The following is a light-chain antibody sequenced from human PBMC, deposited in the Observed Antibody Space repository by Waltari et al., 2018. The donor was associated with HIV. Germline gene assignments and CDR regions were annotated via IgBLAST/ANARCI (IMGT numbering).Light chain of an antibody. V-gene: IGLV2-14*01. CDR2: EVN. J-gene: IGLJ1*01. Sequence: QSALTQPASVSGSRGQSITISCTGTSSDIGAYKHVSWYQHPPAKAPKLMIYEVNRRPSGISSRFSGSKSGNTASLTISGLQAEDEADYYCCSYAGTYIVFGTGTEVTVL. CDR3: CSYAGTYIV. CDR1: SSDIGAYKH.